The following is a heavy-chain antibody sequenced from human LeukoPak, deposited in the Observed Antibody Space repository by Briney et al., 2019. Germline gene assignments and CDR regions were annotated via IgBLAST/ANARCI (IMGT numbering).Heavy chain of an antibody. D-gene: IGHD5-12*01. CDR3: ARGLVATL. CDR2: ISGSGGSI. Sequence: GGSLRLSCAASGFTFSSYAMSWVRQAPGKGLEWVSAISGSGGSIYYADSVKGRFTISRDSSKNTLHLQMNSLRAEDTAVYYCARGLVATLWGQGTLVTVSS. CDR1: GFTFSSYA. V-gene: IGHV3-23*01. J-gene: IGHJ4*02.